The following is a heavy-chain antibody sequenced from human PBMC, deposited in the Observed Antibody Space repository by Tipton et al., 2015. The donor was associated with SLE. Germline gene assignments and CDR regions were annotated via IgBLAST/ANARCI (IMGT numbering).Heavy chain of an antibody. CDR2: IYYSGST. CDR1: GGSISSHY. Sequence: TLSLTCTVSGGSISSHYWSWIRQPPGKGLEWFGYIYYSGSTNYNPSLKSRVTISVETSKNQFSLRVTSVNAADTAVYYCARDEAFDIWGQGTMVTVSS. V-gene: IGHV4-59*11. J-gene: IGHJ3*02. CDR3: ARDEAFDI.